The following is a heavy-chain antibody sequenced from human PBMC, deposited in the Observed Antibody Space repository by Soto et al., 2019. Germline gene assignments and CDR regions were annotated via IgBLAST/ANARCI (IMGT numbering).Heavy chain of an antibody. J-gene: IGHJ5*02. V-gene: IGHV4-59*08. Sequence: QVQLQESGPGLVKSSETLSLICTVSGGSISRYYWSWIRQPPGKGLEWIGYIFYSGSTNYNPSLKRPVTISVDTYKNQLSLTLSFVTAADTAVYYWARHASSDSPFDPWGQGTLVTVSS. D-gene: IGHD6-25*01. CDR2: IFYSGST. CDR1: GGSISRYY. CDR3: ARHASSDSPFDP.